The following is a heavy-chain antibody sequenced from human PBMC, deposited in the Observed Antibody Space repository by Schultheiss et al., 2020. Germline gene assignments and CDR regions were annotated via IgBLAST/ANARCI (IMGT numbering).Heavy chain of an antibody. J-gene: IGHJ4*02. CDR1: GFTFSSYG. D-gene: IGHD2-2*01. V-gene: IGHV3-30*03. CDR2: ISYDGSNK. CDR3: AREYCSSTSCYYSPGDY. Sequence: GGSLRLSCAASGFTFSSYGMHWVRQAPGKGLEWVAVISYDGSNKYYADSVKGRFTISRDNSKNTLYLQMNSLRAEDTAVYYCAREYCSSTSCYYSPGDYWGQGTLVTVSS.